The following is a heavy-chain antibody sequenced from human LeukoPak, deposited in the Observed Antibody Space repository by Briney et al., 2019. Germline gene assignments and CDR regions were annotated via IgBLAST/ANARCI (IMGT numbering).Heavy chain of an antibody. CDR3: ARETYVWGSYRPLAAFDI. Sequence: PGGSLRLSCAASGFTFSDYYMSWIRQAPGKGLEWVSYISSSGSTIYYADSVKGRFTISRDNAKNSLYLQMNSLRAEDTAVYYCARETYVWGSYRPLAAFDIWGQGTMVTVSS. V-gene: IGHV3-11*04. D-gene: IGHD3-16*02. CDR2: ISSSGSTI. J-gene: IGHJ3*02. CDR1: GFTFSDYY.